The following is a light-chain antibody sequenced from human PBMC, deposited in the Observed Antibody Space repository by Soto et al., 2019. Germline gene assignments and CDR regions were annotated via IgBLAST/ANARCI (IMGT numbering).Light chain of an antibody. CDR1: QTVITY. V-gene: IGKV1-39*01. CDR2: GAS. CDR3: QQSFSTPALT. Sequence: DLQMTQSPSSLSASVGDRVTITCRTSQTVITYLNWYQQKPGKAPKVLIYGASALQSGVPSRFSGSGSGTDFSLTISSLQPEDSATYYCQQSFSTPALTFGGGTRVEIK. J-gene: IGKJ4*01.